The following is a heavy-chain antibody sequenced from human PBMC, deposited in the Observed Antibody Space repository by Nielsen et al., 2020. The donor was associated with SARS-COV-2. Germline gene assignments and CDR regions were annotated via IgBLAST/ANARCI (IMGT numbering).Heavy chain of an antibody. CDR2: ISGSGGST. Sequence: WGSLRLSCAASGFTFSSYAMSWVRQAPGKGLEWVSAISGSGGSTYYADSVKGRFTISRDNSKNTLYLQMNSLRAEDTAVYYCAKRGNSGYDSRVGWFDPWGQGTLVTVSS. CDR1: GFTFSSYA. D-gene: IGHD5-12*01. J-gene: IGHJ5*02. CDR3: AKRGNSGYDSRVGWFDP. V-gene: IGHV3-23*01.